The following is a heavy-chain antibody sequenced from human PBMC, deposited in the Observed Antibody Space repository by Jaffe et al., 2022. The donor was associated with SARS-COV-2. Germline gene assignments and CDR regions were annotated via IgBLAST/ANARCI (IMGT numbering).Heavy chain of an antibody. D-gene: IGHD3-22*01. CDR3: ARDYYDSSGYPFDY. CDR2: IYSGGST. J-gene: IGHJ4*02. CDR1: GFTVSSNY. Sequence: EVQLVESGGGLVQPGGSLRLSCAASGFTVSSNYMSWVRQAPGKGLEWVSVIYSGGSTYYADSVKGRFTISRDNSKNTLYLQMNSLRAEDTAVYYCARDYYDSSGYPFDYWGQGTLVTVSS. V-gene: IGHV3-66*02.